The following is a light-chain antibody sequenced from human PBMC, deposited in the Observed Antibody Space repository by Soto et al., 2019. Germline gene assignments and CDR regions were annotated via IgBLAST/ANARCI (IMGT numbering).Light chain of an antibody. J-gene: IGKJ1*01. CDR2: AAS. V-gene: IGKV1-8*01. Sequence: AIRMTQSPSSFSASTVDRVTITCRASQGISSYLAWYQQKPGKAPKLLIYAASTLQSGVPSRFSGSGSGTDFTLTISCLQSEDFATYYCQQYYSYSWTFGQGTKVDIK. CDR1: QGISSY. CDR3: QQYYSYSWT.